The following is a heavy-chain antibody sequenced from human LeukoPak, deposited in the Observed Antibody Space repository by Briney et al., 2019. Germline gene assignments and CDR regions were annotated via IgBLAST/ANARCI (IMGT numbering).Heavy chain of an antibody. J-gene: IGHJ4*02. V-gene: IGHV3-23*01. D-gene: IGHD2-21*01. CDR2: IGGRDGST. CDR1: GFTFSSYG. Sequence: GGSLRLSCAASGFTFSSYGMSWVRQAPGKGLEWVSAIGGRDGSTYYADSVKGRFTISRDNSKNTLYLQMNSLRAEDTAVYYCAREVNGLDYWGQGTLVTVSS. CDR3: AREVNGLDY.